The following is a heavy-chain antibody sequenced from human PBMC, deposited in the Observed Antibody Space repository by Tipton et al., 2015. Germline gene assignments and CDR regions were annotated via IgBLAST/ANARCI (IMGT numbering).Heavy chain of an antibody. D-gene: IGHD6-13*01. CDR3: ARGAQHSTWS. J-gene: IGHJ5*02. Sequence: LVKPSQTLSLTCAISGDSVSSNSAAWNWIRQSPSRGLEWLGNTYYRSKWYSDYAVSVKSRITINSDTSKNQFTLHLNSVTPDDTAMYYCARGAQHSTWSWGQGTLVTVSS. V-gene: IGHV6-1*01. CDR2: TYYRSKWYS. CDR1: GDSVSSNSAA.